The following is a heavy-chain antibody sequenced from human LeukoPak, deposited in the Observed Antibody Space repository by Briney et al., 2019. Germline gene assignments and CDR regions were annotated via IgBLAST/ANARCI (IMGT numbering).Heavy chain of an antibody. Sequence: PGGSLRLSCAASGFTVSSNYMSWVRQAPGKGLEWVSVIYSGGSTDYADSVKGRFTISRDDSKNTLYLQMNSLRAEDTAVYYCARAPPMVRGVIFDYWGQGALVTVSS. CDR2: IYSGGST. CDR3: ARAPPMVRGVIFDY. J-gene: IGHJ4*02. D-gene: IGHD3-10*01. CDR1: GFTVSSNY. V-gene: IGHV3-53*01.